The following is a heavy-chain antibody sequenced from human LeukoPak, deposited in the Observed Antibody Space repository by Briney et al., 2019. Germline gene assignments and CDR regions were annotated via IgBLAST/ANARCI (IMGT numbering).Heavy chain of an antibody. Sequence: GGSLRLSCAASGFTFSSYGTNWVRQAPGKGLEWVSGISGSGGTTYYADSVKGRFTIYRDNSKNSLSLQVSSLRAEDTAVYYCAKTNGYYSDWGQGTLVTVSS. CDR3: AKTNGYYSD. D-gene: IGHD3-22*01. CDR2: ISGSGGTT. J-gene: IGHJ4*02. V-gene: IGHV3-23*01. CDR1: GFTFSSYG.